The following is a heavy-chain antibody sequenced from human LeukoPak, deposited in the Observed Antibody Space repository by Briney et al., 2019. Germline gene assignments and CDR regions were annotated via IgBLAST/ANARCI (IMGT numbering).Heavy chain of an antibody. Sequence: SETLSLTCTVSGGSISSYYWSWIRQPPGKGLEWIGYIYYSGSTNYNPSLKSRVTISVDTSKNQFSLKLSSVTAADTAVYYCARGGLRPWFDPWGQGTLVTVSS. CDR3: ARGGLRPWFDP. CDR1: GGSISSYY. CDR2: IYYSGST. D-gene: IGHD5/OR15-5a*01. V-gene: IGHV4-59*01. J-gene: IGHJ5*02.